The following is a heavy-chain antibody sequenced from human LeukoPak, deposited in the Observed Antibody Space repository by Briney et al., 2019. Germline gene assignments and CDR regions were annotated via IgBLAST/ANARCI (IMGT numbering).Heavy chain of an antibody. Sequence: SETLSLTCTVSGGSISFYYWSWIRQPPGKGLEWIGYIYYSGSTNYNPSLKSRVTISVDTSKNQFSLKLSSVTAADTAVYYCARCSRVITIFGVVPNWFDPWGQGTLVTVSS. CDR2: IYYSGST. CDR3: ARCSRVITIFGVVPNWFDP. D-gene: IGHD3-3*01. CDR1: GGSISFYY. V-gene: IGHV4-59*01. J-gene: IGHJ5*02.